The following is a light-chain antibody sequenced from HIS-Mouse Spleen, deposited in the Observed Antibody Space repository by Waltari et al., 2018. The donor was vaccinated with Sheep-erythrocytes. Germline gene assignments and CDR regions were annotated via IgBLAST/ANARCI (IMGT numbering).Light chain of an antibody. V-gene: IGLV2-11*01. CDR1: SSDVGGYNY. Sequence: QSALTQPRSVSGSPGQSVTISCTGTSSDVGGYNYVSWYQQHPGKAPKLMIYDVSKRPSGFPDGFSGSKSGNTAYLTISGLQAEDEADYYCCSYAGSYNHVFATGTKVTVL. CDR3: CSYAGSYNHV. CDR2: DVS. J-gene: IGLJ1*01.